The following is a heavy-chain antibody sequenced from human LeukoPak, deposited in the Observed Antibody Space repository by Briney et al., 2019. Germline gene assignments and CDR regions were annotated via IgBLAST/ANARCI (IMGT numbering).Heavy chain of an antibody. V-gene: IGHV1-46*01. CDR3: ARGSEGNWFDP. CDR2: INPSGGST. CDR1: GCTFTSYY. J-gene: IGHJ5*02. D-gene: IGHD3-3*01. Sequence: ASVKVSCKASGCTFTSYYMHRVRQAPGQGLEWMGIINPSGGSTSYAQKFQGRVTMTRDTSTSTVYMELSSLRSEDTAVYYCARGSEGNWFDPWGQGTLVTVSS.